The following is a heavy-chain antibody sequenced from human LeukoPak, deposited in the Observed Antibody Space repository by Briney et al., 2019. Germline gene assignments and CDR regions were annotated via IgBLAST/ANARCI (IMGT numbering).Heavy chain of an antibody. CDR3: ARGLGDSTMVRGVTLFDY. V-gene: IGHV1-2*02. CDR1: GYTFTGYY. Sequence: ASVKVSCKASGYTFTGYYMHWVRQAPGQGLEWMGWINPNSGGTNYAQKFQGRVTMTRDTSISTAYMELSRLRSDDTAVYYCARGLGDSTMVRGVTLFDYWGQGTLVTVSS. CDR2: INPNSGGT. D-gene: IGHD3-10*01. J-gene: IGHJ4*02.